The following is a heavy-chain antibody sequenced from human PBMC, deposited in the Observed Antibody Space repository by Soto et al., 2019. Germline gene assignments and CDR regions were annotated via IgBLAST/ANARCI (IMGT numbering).Heavy chain of an antibody. V-gene: IGHV3-23*01. J-gene: IGHJ6*02. CDR1: GFTFSDFA. D-gene: IGHD3-10*01. CDR3: AAPRDEYGSGVSWFTYGMDI. Sequence: GSLRLSCLASGFTFSDFAMTWVRHVPGRGLEWVASLDGAGGSTYYAESVRGRFSISRDNSQNTPFLQMKRLTVDDTAIYYCAAPRDEYGSGVSWFTYGMDIWGQGTTVTVSS. CDR2: LDGAGGST.